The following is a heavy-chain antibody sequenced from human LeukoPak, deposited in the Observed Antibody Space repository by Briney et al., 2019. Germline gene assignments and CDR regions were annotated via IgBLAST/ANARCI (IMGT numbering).Heavy chain of an antibody. CDR1: GYTLTELS. D-gene: IGHD5-12*01. Sequence: SCKVSGYTLTELSMHWVRQAPGKGLEWVAFIRYNGSDKYYADSVKGRFTISRDNSKNTLYLQINSLRAEDTSIYYCAADRVPTMRVRGWVQVTLVTVRS. V-gene: IGHV3-30*02. J-gene: IGHJ4*02. CDR3: AADRVPTMRVRG. CDR2: IRYNGSDK.